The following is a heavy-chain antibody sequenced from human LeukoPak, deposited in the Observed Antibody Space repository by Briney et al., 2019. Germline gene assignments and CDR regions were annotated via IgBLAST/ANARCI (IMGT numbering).Heavy chain of an antibody. V-gene: IGHV3-48*03. CDR3: ARDVAAAASHLDY. CDR2: ISTRGNTV. CDR1: GFTFSSYE. J-gene: IGHJ4*02. D-gene: IGHD2-15*01. Sequence: GGSLRLSCAASGFTFSSYEMNWVRQAPGKGLEWVSYISTRGNTVYYADSVKGRFTISRDNAKNSLYLQVDSLRAEDTGLYYCARDVAAAASHLDYWGQGTLVTVSS.